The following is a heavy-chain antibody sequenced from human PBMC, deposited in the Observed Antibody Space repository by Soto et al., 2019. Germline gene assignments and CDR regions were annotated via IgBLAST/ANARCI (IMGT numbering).Heavy chain of an antibody. Sequence: SETLSLTCTVSGGSISSYYWSWIRQPPGKGLEGIGYIYYSGSTNYNPSLKSRVTISVDTSKNQSSLKLSSVTAADTAVYYCARTIAVAGIGMNRGWDYYYYGMDVWGQGTTVTVSS. J-gene: IGHJ6*02. CDR1: GGSISSYY. CDR2: IYYSGST. V-gene: IGHV4-59*01. D-gene: IGHD6-19*01. CDR3: ARTIAVAGIGMNRGWDYYYYGMDV.